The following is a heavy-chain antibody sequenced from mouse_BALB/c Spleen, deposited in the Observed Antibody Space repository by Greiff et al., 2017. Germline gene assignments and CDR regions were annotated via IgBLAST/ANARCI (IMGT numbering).Heavy chain of an antibody. CDR3: ARSKGRLWYFDV. CDR2: ISYSGST. CDR1: GYSITSDYA. J-gene: IGHJ1*01. D-gene: IGHD1-2*01. Sequence: EVKLLESGPGLVKPSQSLSLTCTVTGYSITSDYAWNWIRQFPGNKLEWMGYISYSGSTSYNPSLKSRISITRDTSKNQFFLQLNSVTTEDTATYYCARSKGRLWYFDVWGAGTTVTVSS. V-gene: IGHV3-2*02.